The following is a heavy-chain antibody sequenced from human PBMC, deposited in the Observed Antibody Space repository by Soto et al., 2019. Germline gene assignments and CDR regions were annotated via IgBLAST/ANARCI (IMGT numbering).Heavy chain of an antibody. Sequence: GGSLRLSCAASGFTFSSYGMHWVRQAPGKGLEWVAVISYDGSNKYYADSVKGRFTISRDNSKNTLYLQMNSLRAEDTAVYYCARDANYYDSSGYYPYNAFDIWGQGTMVTVSS. V-gene: IGHV3-30*03. CDR1: GFTFSSYG. CDR2: ISYDGSNK. CDR3: ARDANYYDSSGYYPYNAFDI. J-gene: IGHJ3*02. D-gene: IGHD3-22*01.